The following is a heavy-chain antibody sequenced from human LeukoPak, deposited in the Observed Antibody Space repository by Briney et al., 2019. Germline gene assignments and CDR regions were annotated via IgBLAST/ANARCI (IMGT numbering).Heavy chain of an antibody. V-gene: IGHV4-4*07. J-gene: IGHJ6*03. CDR1: GGSFSIYY. CDR3: ARHRGYYYYYMDV. Sequence: SETLSLTCTVSGGSFSIYYWTWIRQPAGKGLEWIGRIYTSGSTNYNPSLKSRVTMSVDRSKNQFSLKLSSVTAADTAVYYCARHRGYYYYYMDVWGKGTTVTVSS. CDR2: IYTSGST.